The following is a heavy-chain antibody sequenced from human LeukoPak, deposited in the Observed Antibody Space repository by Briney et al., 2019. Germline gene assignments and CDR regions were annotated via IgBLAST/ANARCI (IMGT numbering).Heavy chain of an antibody. CDR1: GGTFSSYA. J-gene: IGHJ4*02. D-gene: IGHD2-15*01. CDR3: ARDCSGGSCYSNYYFDY. V-gene: IGHV1-69*05. Sequence: SVKVSCKASGGTFSSYAISWVRQPPGQGLEWMGGIIPIFGTANYAQKFQGRVTITKDESTSTAYMELSSLRSEDTAVYYCARDCSGGSCYSNYYFDYWGQGTLVTVSS. CDR2: IIPIFGTA.